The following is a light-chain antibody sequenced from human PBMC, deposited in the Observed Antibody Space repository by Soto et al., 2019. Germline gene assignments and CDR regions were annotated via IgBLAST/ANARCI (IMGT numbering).Light chain of an antibody. V-gene: IGKV1-39*01. CDR1: QSIYTY. Sequence: DIQMTQSPSSLSASVGDRVTITCRATQSIYTYLSWYQQKPGKAPKLLISAASSLESGVPSRFSGSGSGSDFSLTISSLQPEDFATYYCQQTYSTPLTFGGGTKVEIK. J-gene: IGKJ4*01. CDR2: AAS. CDR3: QQTYSTPLT.